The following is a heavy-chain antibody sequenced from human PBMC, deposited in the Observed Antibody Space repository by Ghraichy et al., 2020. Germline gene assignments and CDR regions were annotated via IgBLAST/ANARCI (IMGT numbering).Heavy chain of an antibody. CDR2: ISSITMYV. CDR3: SRGGGAGTPVLYHMDV. J-gene: IGHJ6*02. Sequence: GGSLRLSCVASGLMFGPNTMNWFRPAPGKGLEWVSSISSITMYVYYADSVKGRFTISRDNAPNSLYLQMNSRRVEDTAVYYCSRGGGAGTPVLYHMDVWGLGTTVTVSS. D-gene: IGHD6-19*01. V-gene: IGHV3-21*01. CDR1: GLMFGPNT.